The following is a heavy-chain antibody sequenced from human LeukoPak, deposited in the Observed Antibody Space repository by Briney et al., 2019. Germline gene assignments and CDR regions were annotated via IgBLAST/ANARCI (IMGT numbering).Heavy chain of an antibody. CDR3: ARVRSVPRYDSSGYQLGYFDY. D-gene: IGHD3-22*01. V-gene: IGHV4-4*02. Sequence: SETLSLTCTVSGGSISSSNWWIWVRQPPGKGLEWIGEIYHSGSPNYNPSLKSRVTISVDKSKNQFSLNLTSVTAADTAVYYCARVRSVPRYDSSGYQLGYFDYWGQGTLVTVSS. J-gene: IGHJ4*02. CDR2: IYHSGSP. CDR1: GGSISSSNW.